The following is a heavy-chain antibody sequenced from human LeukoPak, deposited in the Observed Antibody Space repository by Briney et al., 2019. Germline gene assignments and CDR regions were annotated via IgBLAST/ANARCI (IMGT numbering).Heavy chain of an antibody. CDR1: GFTFSSYA. V-gene: IGHV3-23*01. Sequence: GGSLRLSCAASGFTFSSYAMSWVRQAPGKGPEWVSAISGSGGSTYYADSVKGRFTISRDNSKNTLYLQMNSLRAEDTAVYYCAKFHTAMEPYNWFDPWGQGTLVTVSS. CDR2: ISGSGGST. D-gene: IGHD5-18*01. J-gene: IGHJ5*02. CDR3: AKFHTAMEPYNWFDP.